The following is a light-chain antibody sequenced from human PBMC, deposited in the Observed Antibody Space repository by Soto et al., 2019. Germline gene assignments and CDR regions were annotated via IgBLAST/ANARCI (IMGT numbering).Light chain of an antibody. V-gene: IGLV2-14*01. CDR3: SSYTSSSTYV. Sequence: QSALTQPASVSLSPGQSITISCTGTSSDVGGYNYVSWYQQHPGKAPKLMIYEVSNRPSGVSNRFSGSKSGNTASLTISGLQAEDEADYYCSSYTSSSTYVFGTGTKVTVL. CDR2: EVS. CDR1: SSDVGGYNY. J-gene: IGLJ1*01.